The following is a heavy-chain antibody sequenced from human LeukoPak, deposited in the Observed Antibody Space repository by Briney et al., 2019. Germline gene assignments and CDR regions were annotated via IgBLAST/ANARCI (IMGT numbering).Heavy chain of an antibody. Sequence: ASVKVSCKASGYIFTGYYMHWVRQAPGQGLEWMGWINPNSGGTNYAQKFQGWVTMTRDTSISTAYMELSRLRFDDTAVYYCARDATGTRPITFDMDVWGQGTTVTVSS. J-gene: IGHJ6*02. CDR1: GYIFTGYY. CDR3: ARDATGTRPITFDMDV. V-gene: IGHV1-2*04. D-gene: IGHD1/OR15-1a*01. CDR2: INPNSGGT.